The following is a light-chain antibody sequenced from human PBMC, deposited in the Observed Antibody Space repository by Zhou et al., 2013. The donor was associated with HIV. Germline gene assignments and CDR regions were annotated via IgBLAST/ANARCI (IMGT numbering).Light chain of an antibody. Sequence: DIQMTQSPSSLSASVGDRVTITCRASQSISSYLNWYQQKPGKAPKLLIYAASSLQSGVPSRFSGGGSGTEFTLTINSLQPEDFATYYCQQTYSTPYTFGQGTKLEIK. CDR3: QQTYSTPYT. V-gene: IGKV1-39*01. CDR2: AAS. CDR1: QSISSY. J-gene: IGKJ2*01.